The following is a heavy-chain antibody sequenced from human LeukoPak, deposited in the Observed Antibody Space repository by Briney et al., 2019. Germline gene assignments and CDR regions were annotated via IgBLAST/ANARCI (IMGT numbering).Heavy chain of an antibody. Sequence: GGSLRLSCAASGFTFSSYAMHWVRQAPGKGLEWVAVISYDGSNKYYADSVKGRFTISRDNSKNTLYLQMNSLRAEDTAVYYCAKDHEQWLVLFDYWGQGTLVTVSS. CDR1: GFTFSSYA. J-gene: IGHJ4*02. CDR3: AKDHEQWLVLFDY. CDR2: ISYDGSNK. D-gene: IGHD6-19*01. V-gene: IGHV3-30-3*01.